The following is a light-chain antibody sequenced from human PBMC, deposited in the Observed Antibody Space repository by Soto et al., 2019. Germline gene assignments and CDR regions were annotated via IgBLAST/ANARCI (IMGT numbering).Light chain of an antibody. J-gene: IGLJ1*01. CDR1: SSDVGGYNY. CDR3: SSYTSSNTLFV. V-gene: IGLV2-14*03. CDR2: DVS. Sequence: QSALTQPASVSGSPGQSITISCTGTSSDVGGYNYVSWYQQHPGKAPKLMIYDVSNRPSGVSNHFSGSKSGNTASLTISGLQAEDEADYYCSSYTSSNTLFVFGPGTKLTVL.